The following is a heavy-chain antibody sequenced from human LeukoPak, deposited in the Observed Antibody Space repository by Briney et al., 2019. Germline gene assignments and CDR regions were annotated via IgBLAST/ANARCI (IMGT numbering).Heavy chain of an antibody. V-gene: IGHV3-9*01. D-gene: IGHD3-3*01. Sequence: HPGRSLRLSCAASGFTFDDYAMHWVRQAPGKGLEWVSGISWNSGSIGYADSVKGRFTISRDNAKNSLYLQMNSLRAEDTAIYYCARDEQAVITIFGVVTPSPGDYRGQGTLVTVSS. CDR3: ARDEQAVITIFGVVTPSPGDY. CDR1: GFTFDDYA. CDR2: ISWNSGSI. J-gene: IGHJ4*02.